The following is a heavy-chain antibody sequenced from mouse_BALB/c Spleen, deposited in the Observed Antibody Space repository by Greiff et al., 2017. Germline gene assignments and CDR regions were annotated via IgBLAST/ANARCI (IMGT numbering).Heavy chain of an antibody. CDR1: GFPFSYFY. J-gene: IGHJ4*01. Sequence: DVQLVDFGGGLVTSGVSLLLSCASSGFPFSYFYMSWVRSTPETRLEWVATISDGGSSTYYPDSVKGRFTISRDNAKNNLYLQMSSLKSEDTAMYYCARGGSSGYGYAMDYWGQGTSVTVSS. V-gene: IGHV5-4*02. CDR3: ARGGSSGYGYAMDY. CDR2: ISDGGSST. D-gene: IGHD3-1*01.